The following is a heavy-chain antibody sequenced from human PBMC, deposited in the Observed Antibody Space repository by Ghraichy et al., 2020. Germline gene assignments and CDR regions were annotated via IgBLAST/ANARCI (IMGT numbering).Heavy chain of an antibody. V-gene: IGHV4-34*01. Sequence: SETLSLTCAVYVGSFSGYYWSWIRQPPGKGLEWIGEINPTGTTNNNPSLKSRLTLLVDPSKNKFSLQLKSVTAADTAVYYCARRRQTWSAAEGDAFDIWGHGRMVTVAS. J-gene: IGHJ3*02. CDR2: INPTGTT. CDR1: VGSFSGYY. D-gene: IGHD5-18*01. CDR3: ARRRQTWSAAEGDAFDI.